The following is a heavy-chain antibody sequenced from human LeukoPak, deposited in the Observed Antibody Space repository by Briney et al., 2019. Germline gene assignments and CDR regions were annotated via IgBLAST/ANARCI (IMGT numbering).Heavy chain of an antibody. CDR2: IIPILGIA. Sequence: SVKVSCKASGGTFSSYAISWVRQAPGQGLEWMGRIIPILGIANYAQKFQGRVTITADKSTSTAYLELSSLRSEDTAVYYCARDLLDDCSGGSCYQYYWGQGTLVTVSS. J-gene: IGHJ4*02. D-gene: IGHD2-15*01. CDR3: ARDLLDDCSGGSCYQYY. V-gene: IGHV1-69*04. CDR1: GGTFSSYA.